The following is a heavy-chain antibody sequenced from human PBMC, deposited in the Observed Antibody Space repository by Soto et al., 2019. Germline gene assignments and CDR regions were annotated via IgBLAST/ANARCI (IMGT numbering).Heavy chain of an antibody. D-gene: IGHD6-13*01. J-gene: IGHJ5*02. CDR3: AKGPWQPPHCFDP. V-gene: IGHV4-59*01. CDR1: GGSISSYY. Sequence: SETLSLTCTVSGGSISSYYWSWIRQPPGKGLEWIGYIYYSGSTNYNPSLKSRVTISVDTSKNQFSLKLSSVTAADTAVYYCAKGPWQPPHCFDPWGLGTLVTVSS. CDR2: IYYSGST.